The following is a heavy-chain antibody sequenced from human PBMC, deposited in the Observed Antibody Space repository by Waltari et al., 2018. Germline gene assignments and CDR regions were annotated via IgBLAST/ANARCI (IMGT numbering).Heavy chain of an antibody. CDR2: NNQGGST. CDR1: GGSFSGDY. J-gene: IGHJ4*02. D-gene: IGHD4-17*01. V-gene: IGHV4-34*01. Sequence: QVQLQQWGAGLLKPSETLSLTCAVYGGSFSGDYWSWIRPHPGKGRAWIGENNQGGSTDYNPSLEGRVTISVDTSKNQFSLKLSSVTAADTAVYYCARLPYGGRPFDYWGQGTLVTVSS. CDR3: ARLPYGGRPFDY.